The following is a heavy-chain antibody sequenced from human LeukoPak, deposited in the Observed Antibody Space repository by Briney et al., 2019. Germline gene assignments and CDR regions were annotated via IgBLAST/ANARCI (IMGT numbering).Heavy chain of an antibody. CDR3: AKDGGNYYVDS. V-gene: IGHV3-30*02. CDR2: IRYDGSTK. CDR1: GFTFSSYG. Sequence: GGSLRLSCAASGFTFSSYGMHWVRQAPGKGLEWVAFIRYDGSTKYLADSVKGRFTISRDNSKNTPYLQMNSLRPEDTAVYYCAKDGGNYYVDSWGQGTLVTVSS. D-gene: IGHD1-26*01. J-gene: IGHJ4*02.